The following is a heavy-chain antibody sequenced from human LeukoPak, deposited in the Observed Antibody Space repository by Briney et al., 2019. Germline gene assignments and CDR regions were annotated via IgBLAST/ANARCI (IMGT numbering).Heavy chain of an antibody. D-gene: IGHD5-24*01. CDR2: MNPNSGNT. V-gene: IGHV1-8*01. J-gene: IGHJ4*02. CDR3: ALMALNGGKGIDY. CDR1: GYTFTSYD. Sequence: ASVKVSCKASGYTFTSYDINWVRQATGQGLEWMGWMNPNSGNTGYAQKSQGRVTMTRNTSISTAYMELSSLRSEDTAVYYCALMALNGGKGIDYWGQGTLVTVSS.